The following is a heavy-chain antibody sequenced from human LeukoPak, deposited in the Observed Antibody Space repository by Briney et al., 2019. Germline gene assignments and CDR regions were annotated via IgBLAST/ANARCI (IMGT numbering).Heavy chain of an antibody. CDR1: GGSLSSGDYY. CDR3: ARVDDTKRRDAFDS. J-gene: IGHJ3*02. D-gene: IGHD3-9*01. Sequence: TLSLTCTVSGGSLSSGDYYWSWFRQPPGKGLEWIGYIYYSGSTYYHPSLKIRLTISVDTSKNQFSLKLSSVTAADTAVYYCARVDDTKRRDAFDSWGQGTMVTVSA. CDR2: IYYSGST. V-gene: IGHV4-30-4*08.